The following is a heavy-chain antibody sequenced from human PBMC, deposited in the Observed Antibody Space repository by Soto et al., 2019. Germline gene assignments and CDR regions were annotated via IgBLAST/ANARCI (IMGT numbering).Heavy chain of an antibody. D-gene: IGHD6-13*01. V-gene: IGHV6-1*01. J-gene: IGHJ6*02. CDR3: ASSSCPRGDHYYGMDV. CDR2: TYYRSKWYN. CDR1: GDSVSSNSAA. Sequence: SQTLSLPCAISGDSVSSNSAAWNWIRQSPSRSLESLGRTYYRSKWYNDYAVSVKSRINIKPDTSKNQFSLQLNSVTPEDTAVYYCASSSCPRGDHYYGMDVWGQGTTVTVSS.